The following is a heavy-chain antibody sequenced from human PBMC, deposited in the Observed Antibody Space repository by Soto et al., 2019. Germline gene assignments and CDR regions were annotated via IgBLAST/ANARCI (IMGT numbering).Heavy chain of an antibody. CDR1: EFTVISNY. V-gene: IGHV3-53*01. CDR2: IHNDGGT. J-gene: IGHJ5*02. CDR3: ARLALGP. D-gene: IGHD3-16*01. Sequence: EVQLVESGGGLIQPGGSLRLSCVASEFTVISNYMSWVRQAPGKGLEWVSVIHNDGGTYYADSVEGRFTISRDNSKNTLDLQVNSLRAEDTAVYYCARLALGPWGQGTLVTVSS.